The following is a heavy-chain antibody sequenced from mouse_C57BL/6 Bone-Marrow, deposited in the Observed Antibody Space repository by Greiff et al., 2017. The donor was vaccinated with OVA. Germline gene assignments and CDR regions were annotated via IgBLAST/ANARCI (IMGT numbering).Heavy chain of an antibody. Sequence: VKLMESGAELVRPGTSVKVSCKASGYAFTNYLIEWVKQRPGQGLEWIGVINPGSGGTNYNEKFKGKATLTADKSSSTAYMQLSSLTSEDSAVYFCARGSYDAMDYWGQGTSVTVSS. CDR2: INPGSGGT. J-gene: IGHJ4*01. CDR3: ARGSYDAMDY. CDR1: GYAFTNYL. D-gene: IGHD1-1*02. V-gene: IGHV1-54*01.